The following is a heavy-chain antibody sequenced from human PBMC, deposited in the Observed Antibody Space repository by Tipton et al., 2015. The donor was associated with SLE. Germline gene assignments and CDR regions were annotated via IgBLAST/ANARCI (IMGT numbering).Heavy chain of an antibody. CDR1: GGSITTYY. CDR2: FYYSGST. Sequence: TLSLTCAVSGGSITTYYRSWIRQSPGKGLEWIGYFYYSGSTKYNPSLKSRVTMSVDTSKNHFSVKLSSVTAADTAIYYCARVWSGYSSSYFDLWGRGTLVTVSS. D-gene: IGHD3-3*01. V-gene: IGHV4-59*01. CDR3: ARVWSGYSSSYFDL. J-gene: IGHJ2*01.